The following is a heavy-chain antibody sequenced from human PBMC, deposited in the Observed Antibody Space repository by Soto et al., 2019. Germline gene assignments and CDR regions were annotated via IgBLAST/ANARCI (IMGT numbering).Heavy chain of an antibody. Sequence: EVQLLESGGGLVQPGGSLRLSCAASGFTFSSYAMSWVRQAPGKGLEWVSAISGSGGSSYYADSVKGRFTISRDNSKNTLYLQMNSLRAEDTAVYYCAKDIDYGDYWTPFDYWGQGTLVTVSS. CDR2: ISGSGGSS. CDR1: GFTFSSYA. V-gene: IGHV3-23*01. CDR3: AKDIDYGDYWTPFDY. J-gene: IGHJ4*02. D-gene: IGHD4-17*01.